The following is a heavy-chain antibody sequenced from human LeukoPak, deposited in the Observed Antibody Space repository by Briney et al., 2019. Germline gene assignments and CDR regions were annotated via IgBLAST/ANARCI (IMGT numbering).Heavy chain of an antibody. CDR2: INHSGST. CDR3: ARVVRRISRLERGSRLYYFDY. D-gene: IGHD1-26*01. CDR1: GGSFSGYY. V-gene: IGHV4-34*01. J-gene: IGHJ4*02. Sequence: PSETLSLTCAVYGGSFSGYYWRWIRQPPGKGLEWIGEINHSGSTNYNPSLKSRVTISVDTSKNQFSLKLSSVTAADTAVYYCARVVRRISRLERGSRLYYFDYWGQGTLVTVSS.